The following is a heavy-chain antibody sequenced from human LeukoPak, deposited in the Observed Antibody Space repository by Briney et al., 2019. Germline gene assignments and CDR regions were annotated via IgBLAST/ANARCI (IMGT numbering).Heavy chain of an antibody. CDR2: IYYTGST. Sequence: SETLSLTCSVSGASISGGTYYWGWIRQPPGKGLEWIGSIYYTGSTYDNPSLKSRVTISVVTSKNQFSLKLSSVTAADTAVYYCARRGGSGRAFDYWGQGTLVTVSS. D-gene: IGHD1-26*01. J-gene: IGHJ4*02. CDR3: ARRGGSGRAFDY. CDR1: GASISGGTYY. V-gene: IGHV4-39*01.